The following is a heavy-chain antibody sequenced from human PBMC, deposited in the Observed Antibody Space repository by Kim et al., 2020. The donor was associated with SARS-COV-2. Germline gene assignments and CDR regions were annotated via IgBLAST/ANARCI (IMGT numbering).Heavy chain of an antibody. CDR3: ASTDDFWSGYLPPMKY. V-gene: IGHV4-34*01. CDR1: GGSFSGYY. CDR2: INHSGST. D-gene: IGHD3-3*01. J-gene: IGHJ4*01. Sequence: SETLSLTCAVYGGSFSGYYWSWIRQPPGKGLEWIGEINHSGSTNYNPSLKSRVTISVDTSKNQFSLKLSSVTAADTAVYYCASTDDFWSGYLPPMKYWG.